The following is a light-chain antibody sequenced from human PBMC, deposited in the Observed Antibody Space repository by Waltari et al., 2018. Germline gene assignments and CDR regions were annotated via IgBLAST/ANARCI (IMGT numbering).Light chain of an antibody. J-gene: IGKJ3*01. Sequence: IVLTQSPATLSLSPGERATLSFRASQSVSSYLAWYQQKPGQAPRLLIYDASNRAPGIPARFSGSGSGTDFSLTISSLEPEDFAVYYCQQRSNWVFTFGPGTKVDIK. CDR3: QQRSNWVFT. CDR2: DAS. CDR1: QSVSSY. V-gene: IGKV3-11*01.